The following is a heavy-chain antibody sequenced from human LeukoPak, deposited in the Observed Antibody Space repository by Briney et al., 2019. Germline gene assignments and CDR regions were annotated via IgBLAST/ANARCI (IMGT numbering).Heavy chain of an antibody. Sequence: SETLSLTCAVYGGSFSRYYWSWIRQSPGKGLEWIAEIDHRGDTNYNPSVKSRVTISVDTSKNQFSLKVRSLSAADTAVYYCARGATISATGYFDFWGQGTPVTVSS. CDR2: IDHRGDT. J-gene: IGHJ4*03. V-gene: IGHV4-34*01. D-gene: IGHD5-24*01. CDR3: ARGATISATGYFDF. CDR1: GGSFSRYY.